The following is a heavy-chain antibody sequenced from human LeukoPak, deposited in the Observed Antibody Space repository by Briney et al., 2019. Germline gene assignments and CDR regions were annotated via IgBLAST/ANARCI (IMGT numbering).Heavy chain of an antibody. CDR1: GYTFTSYG. CDR2: ISAYNGNT. J-gene: IGHJ3*02. V-gene: IGHV1-18*01. CDR3: ARDVRDIVVVPAAEDDAFDI. D-gene: IGHD2-2*01. Sequence: ASVNVSCKASGYTFTSYGISWVRQAPGQGLEWMGWISAYNGNTNYAQKLQGRVTMTTDTSTSTAYMELRSLRSDDTAVYYCARDVRDIVVVPAAEDDAFDIWGQGTMVTVSS.